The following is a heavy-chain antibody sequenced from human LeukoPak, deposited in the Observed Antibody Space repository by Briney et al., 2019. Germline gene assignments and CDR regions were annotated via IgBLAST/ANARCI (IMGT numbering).Heavy chain of an antibody. CDR1: GGSISSYY. V-gene: IGHV4-59*01. Sequence: SETLSLTCTVSGGSISSYYWSWIRQPPGKGLEGIGYIYYSGSTNYNPSLKSRVTISVDTSKNQFSLKLSSVTAADTAVYYCAKGGYYYYGMDVWGQGTTVTVSS. CDR2: IYYSGST. J-gene: IGHJ6*02. CDR3: AKGGYYYYGMDV.